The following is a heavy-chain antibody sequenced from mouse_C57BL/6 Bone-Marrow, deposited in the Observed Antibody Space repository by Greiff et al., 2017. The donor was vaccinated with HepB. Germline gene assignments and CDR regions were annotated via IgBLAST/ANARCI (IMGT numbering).Heavy chain of an antibody. V-gene: IGHV1-82*01. CDR2: IYPGDGDT. J-gene: IGHJ2*01. D-gene: IGHD1-1*01. CDR1: GYAFSSSW. Sequence: QVQLQQSGPELVKPGASVKISCKASGYAFSSSWMNWVKQRPGKGLEWIGRIYPGDGDTNYNGKFKGKATLTADKSSRTAYMQLSSLTSEDSAVYCCARSFYYDGSSYGYWGQGTTLTVSS. CDR3: ARSFYYDGSSYGY.